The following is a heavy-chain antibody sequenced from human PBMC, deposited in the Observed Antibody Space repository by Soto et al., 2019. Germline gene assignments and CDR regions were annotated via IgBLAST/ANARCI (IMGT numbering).Heavy chain of an antibody. D-gene: IGHD4-17*01. CDR1: GYRFTGYW. J-gene: IGHJ3*02. Sequence: EVQLVQSGAEVKKPGESLRISCKGSGYRFTGYWISWVRQMPGKGLEWMGRIDPSDSYTRYSPSFQGRVTISADKSFSTAYLQWSSLKASDTAMYYCARVLRSDALDIWGQGTMVTVSS. CDR2: IDPSDSYT. CDR3: ARVLRSDALDI. V-gene: IGHV5-10-1*01.